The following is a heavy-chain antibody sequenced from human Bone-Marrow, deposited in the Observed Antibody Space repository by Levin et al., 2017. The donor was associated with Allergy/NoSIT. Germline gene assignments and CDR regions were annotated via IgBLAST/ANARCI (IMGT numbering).Heavy chain of an antibody. Sequence: GGSLRLSCAASGFTFSSNWMYWVRQAPGKGLVWVSRINSDGGIIDYADSVMGRFTISRDNARNTLFLQMNSLGVEDTAVYYCFSSIHTGYWGQGTQVTVSS. CDR3: FSSIHTGY. V-gene: IGHV3-74*01. J-gene: IGHJ4*02. CDR2: INSDGGII. CDR1: GFTFSSNW. D-gene: IGHD6-13*01.